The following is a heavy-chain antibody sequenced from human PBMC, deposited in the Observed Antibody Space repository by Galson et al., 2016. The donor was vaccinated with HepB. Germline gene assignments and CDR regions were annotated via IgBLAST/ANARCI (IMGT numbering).Heavy chain of an antibody. CDR2: ISATGTTI. CDR1: GFTFSTYN. CDR3: ARDSRATFGEPNWFDP. D-gene: IGHD3-3*01. Sequence: LRLSCAASGFTFSTYNMNWVRQAPGKGLDWISYISATGTTIDYADSVKGRFIISRDNAKSSLFLQMNSLRVEDTAVYYCARDSRATFGEPNWFDPWGQGTLVIVSS. J-gene: IGHJ5*02. V-gene: IGHV3-48*03.